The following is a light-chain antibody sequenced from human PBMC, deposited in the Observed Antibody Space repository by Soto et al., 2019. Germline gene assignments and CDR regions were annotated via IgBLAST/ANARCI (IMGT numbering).Light chain of an antibody. Sequence: EIVLTQSPDTLSLSPGETATLSCRASQTVIHNYLAWHQQKPGQTPRLLIYSASTRATGIPDRFSGSGSGTDFTLTISRLEPEDFAVYYCQHYGTSPSTFGRGTKVDIK. J-gene: IGKJ1*01. V-gene: IGKV3-20*01. CDR1: QTVIHNY. CDR3: QHYGTSPST. CDR2: SAS.